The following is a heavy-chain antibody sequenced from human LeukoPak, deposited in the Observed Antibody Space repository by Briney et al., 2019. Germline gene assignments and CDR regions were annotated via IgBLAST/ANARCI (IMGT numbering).Heavy chain of an antibody. CDR1: GFTFSSYG. J-gene: IGHJ3*02. V-gene: IGHV3-33*01. D-gene: IGHD2-2*01. Sequence: GGSLRLSCAASGFTFSSYGMHWVRQAPGKGLEWVAVIWYDGSNKYYADSVKGRFTISRHNSKNTLYLQMNSLRAEDTAVYYCARKVGPHGAFDIWGQGTMVTVSS. CDR3: ARKVGPHGAFDI. CDR2: IWYDGSNK.